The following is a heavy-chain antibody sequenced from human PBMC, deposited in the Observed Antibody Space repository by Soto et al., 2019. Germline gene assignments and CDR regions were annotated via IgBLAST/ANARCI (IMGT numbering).Heavy chain of an antibody. CDR2: ISSGSSDT. CDR3: ARESEDLTSNFDY. V-gene: IGHV3-21*06. CDR1: GFTFSRVS. Sequence: LRLSCEASGFTFSRVSMNWVRQVPGKGLEWVASISSGSSDTWYADSVKGRFTISRDNAKNSLYLEMNSLRAEDTAVYYCARESEDLTSNFDYWGQGTLVTVSS. J-gene: IGHJ4*02.